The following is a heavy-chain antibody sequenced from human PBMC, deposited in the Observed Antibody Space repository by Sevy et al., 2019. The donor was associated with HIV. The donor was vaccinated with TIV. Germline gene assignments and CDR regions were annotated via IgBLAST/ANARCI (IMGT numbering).Heavy chain of an antibody. D-gene: IGHD3-3*01. V-gene: IGHV3-30*09. CDR2: ISYDGSNE. Sequence: ALRLSCAASGFTFSYFSMHWVRQPPGKGLEWVATISYDGSNEHYADSVKGRFAISRDNSRNALYLQMNNVRVDDTALYYCALERLSSDVAEYFENWGQGTLVTVSS. CDR3: ALERLSSDVAEYFEN. CDR1: GFTFSYFS. J-gene: IGHJ1*01.